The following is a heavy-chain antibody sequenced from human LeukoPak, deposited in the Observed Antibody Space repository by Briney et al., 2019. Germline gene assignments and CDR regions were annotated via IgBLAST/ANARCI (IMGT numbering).Heavy chain of an antibody. V-gene: IGHV4-59*01. J-gene: IGHJ4*02. CDR2: IYYSGST. CDR1: GGSISSYY. CDR3: ALGYSGYDSYYFDY. D-gene: IGHD5-12*01. Sequence: SETLSLTCTVSGGSISSYYWSWIRQPPGKGLEWIGYIYYSGSTNYNPSLKSRVTISVDTSKNQFSLKLSSVTAADTAVYCCALGYSGYDSYYFDYWGQGTLVTVSS.